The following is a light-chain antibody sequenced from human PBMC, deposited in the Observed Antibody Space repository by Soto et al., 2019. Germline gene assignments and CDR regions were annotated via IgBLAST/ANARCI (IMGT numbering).Light chain of an antibody. V-gene: IGKV3-20*01. Sequence: EIVLTQSPGTLSLSPGERATLSCRASRSVGTFLAWYQQKPGQAPRLLIYGASSRATVIPDRFSGSGSGTDFTLTISRLEPEDFAVYYGQQYSNSPPLTFGGGTKVEIK. J-gene: IGKJ4*01. CDR2: GAS. CDR3: QQYSNSPPLT. CDR1: RSVGTF.